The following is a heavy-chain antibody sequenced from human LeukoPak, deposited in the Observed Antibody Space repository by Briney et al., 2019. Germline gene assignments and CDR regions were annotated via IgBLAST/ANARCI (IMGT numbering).Heavy chain of an antibody. CDR2: YTGDT. V-gene: IGHV4-59*01. J-gene: IGHJ3*01. Sequence: SETLSLTCSVSGDSISRFYWSWVRQPPGEGLEWIGYTGDTNYNPSLKSRVTISLDASKSQFSLKLSSVTAADTAMYYCARVNIAVAGDASDVWGRGTMVTV. D-gene: IGHD6-19*01. CDR1: GDSISRFY. CDR3: ARVNIAVAGDASDV.